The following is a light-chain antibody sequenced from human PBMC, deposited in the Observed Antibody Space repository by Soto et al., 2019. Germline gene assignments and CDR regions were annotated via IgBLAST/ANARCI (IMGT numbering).Light chain of an antibody. CDR2: AAS. J-gene: IGKJ5*01. Sequence: DIQMTQSPSSLSASVGDRVTITCRASKSINTYLNWYQQIPGKSPKLLIYAASSLHSGVPSRFSGSGSGTDFTLTINSLQPEDFATYYCQQSYSTLLITFGQGTRLEIK. CDR3: QQSYSTLLIT. V-gene: IGKV1-39*01. CDR1: KSINTY.